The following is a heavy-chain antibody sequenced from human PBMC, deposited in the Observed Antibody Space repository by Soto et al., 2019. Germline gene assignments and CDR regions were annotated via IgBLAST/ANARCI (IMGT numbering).Heavy chain of an antibody. V-gene: IGHV3-48*02. D-gene: IGHD4-17*01. CDR2: ISSSSSTI. Sequence: GGSLRLSCAASGFTFSSYSMNWVRQAPGKGLEWVSYISSSSSTIYYADSVKGRFTISRDNAKNSLYLQMNSLRDEDTAVYYCARDVATLTKYNWFDPWGQGTLVTVSS. J-gene: IGHJ5*02. CDR1: GFTFSSYS. CDR3: ARDVATLTKYNWFDP.